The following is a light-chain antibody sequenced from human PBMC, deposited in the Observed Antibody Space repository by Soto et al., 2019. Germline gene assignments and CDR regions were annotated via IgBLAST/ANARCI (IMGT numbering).Light chain of an antibody. V-gene: IGKV1-39*01. J-gene: IGKJ5*01. CDR2: TAS. CDR3: QQFKNYPIT. CDR1: QSISSH. Sequence: DIRMTQSPSSLSASVGDTVTITCRASQSISSHLNWYQQKPGKAPNLLMYTASALHSGVPSRFSGSGSGTDFTLTISSLHPEDFAVYFCQQFKNYPITFGQGTRLEIK.